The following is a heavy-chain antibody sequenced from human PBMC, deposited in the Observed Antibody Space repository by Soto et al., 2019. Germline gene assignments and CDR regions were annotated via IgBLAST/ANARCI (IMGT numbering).Heavy chain of an antibody. V-gene: IGHV1-69*02. D-gene: IGHD3-10*01. Sequence: QVQLVQSGAEVKKPGSSVKVSCKASGGTFSSYTISWVRQAPGQGLEWMGRIIPILGIANYAQKFQGRVTITADKTTSTGDMELCSLRSEVTAVYYGARFRSYGSEPLLYYGMDVWGQGTTVTVTS. J-gene: IGHJ6*02. CDR3: ARFRSYGSEPLLYYGMDV. CDR2: IIPILGIA. CDR1: GGTFSSYT.